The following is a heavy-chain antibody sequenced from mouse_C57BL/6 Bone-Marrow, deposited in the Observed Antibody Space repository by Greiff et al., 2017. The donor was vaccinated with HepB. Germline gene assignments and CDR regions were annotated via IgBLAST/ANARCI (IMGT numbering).Heavy chain of an antibody. CDR3: ASGYDYDASFAY. J-gene: IGHJ3*01. CDR2: ISYDGSN. Sequence: EVKLQESGPGLVKPSQSLSLTCSVTGYSITSGYYWNWIRQFPGNKLEWMGYISYDGSNNYNPSLKNRISITRDTSKNQFFLKLNSVTTEDTATYYCASGYDYDASFAYWGQGTLVTVSA. CDR1: GYSITSGYY. D-gene: IGHD2-4*01. V-gene: IGHV3-6*01.